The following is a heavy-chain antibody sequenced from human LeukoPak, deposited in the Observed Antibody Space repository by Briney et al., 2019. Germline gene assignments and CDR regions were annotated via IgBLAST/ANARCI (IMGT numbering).Heavy chain of an antibody. D-gene: IGHD2-2*02. V-gene: IGHV3-30-3*01. Sequence: PGGSLRLSCAASGFTFSGYWMHWVRQAPGKGLEWVAVISYDGSNKYYADSVKGRFTISGDNSKNTLYLQMNSLRAEDTAVYYCARDNTSSNIDYWGQGTLVTVSS. CDR2: ISYDGSNK. CDR1: GFTFSGYW. J-gene: IGHJ4*02. CDR3: ARDNTSSNIDY.